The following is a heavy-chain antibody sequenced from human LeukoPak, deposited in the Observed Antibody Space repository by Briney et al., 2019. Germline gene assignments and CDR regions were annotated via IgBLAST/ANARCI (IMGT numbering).Heavy chain of an antibody. D-gene: IGHD2-15*01. CDR3: ARVPRYCSGGSCRYYYYYYMDV. J-gene: IGHJ6*03. CDR1: GYTFTGHY. V-gene: IGHV1-2*02. Sequence: ASVKVSCKASGYTFTGHYMHWVRQAPGQGLEWMGWINPNSGGTNYAQKFQGRVTMTRDTSISTAYMELSRLRSDDTAVYYCARVPRYCSGGSCRYYYYYYMDVWGKGTTVTVSS. CDR2: INPNSGGT.